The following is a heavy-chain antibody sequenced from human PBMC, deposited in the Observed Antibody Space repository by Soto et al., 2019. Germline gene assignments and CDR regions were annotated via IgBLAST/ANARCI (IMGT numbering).Heavy chain of an antibody. Sequence: EAQLLESGGGQAQPGGSLRLSCAASGFPFSAYTMSWLRQTPGKGPEWVAATAGSGTKSFYADSVKGRFTVSRDNSRNTLFLQMTNLRAEDTAVYYCARDGVTGNDKWDWFDPWGQGTLVIVSS. J-gene: IGHJ5*02. CDR1: GFPFSAYT. CDR3: ARDGVTGNDKWDWFDP. CDR2: TAGSGTKS. V-gene: IGHV3-23*01. D-gene: IGHD1-1*01.